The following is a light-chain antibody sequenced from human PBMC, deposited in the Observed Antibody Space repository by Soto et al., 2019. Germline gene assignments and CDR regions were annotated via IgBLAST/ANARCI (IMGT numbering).Light chain of an antibody. Sequence: DIHLTQSPSTLSATFGDRVTLTFRASQSLNSRLAWYQQRPGKAPKLLIYDASTLESGVPSRFSGSGSGTEFTLTINNLQPDDLATYICQQYKSYSTFGRGTKVDI. CDR3: QQYKSYST. J-gene: IGKJ1*01. CDR1: QSLNSR. V-gene: IGKV1-5*01. CDR2: DAS.